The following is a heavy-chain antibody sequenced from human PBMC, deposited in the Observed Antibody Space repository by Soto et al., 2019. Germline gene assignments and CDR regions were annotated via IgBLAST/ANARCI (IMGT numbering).Heavy chain of an antibody. Sequence: SETLSLTCTVSGGSISSYYWSWIRQPPGKGLEWIGYIYYSGSTNYNPSLKSRVTISVDTSKNQFSLKLSSVTAADTAVYYCERTIVVVPAAIRMCWFAPWGQGTLVTVSS. CDR2: IYYSGST. J-gene: IGHJ5*02. D-gene: IGHD2-2*01. CDR3: ERTIVVVPAAIRMCWFAP. CDR1: GGSISSYY. V-gene: IGHV4-59*01.